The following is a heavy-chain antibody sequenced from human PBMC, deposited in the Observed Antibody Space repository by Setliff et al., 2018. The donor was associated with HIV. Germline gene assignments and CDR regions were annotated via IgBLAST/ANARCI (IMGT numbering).Heavy chain of an antibody. V-gene: IGHV1-69*13. Sequence: SVKVSCKAAGGTFSGHAINWVRQAPGQGVEWMGEIIPLLGTAHYAQRFQGRVTITADASTSTAYMELSRLRSADTAVYYCARAPAHEHSTGWYSSSNRFDPWGQGTLVTVSS. CDR3: ARAPAHEHSTGWYSSSNRFDP. D-gene: IGHD6-19*01. J-gene: IGHJ5*02. CDR1: GGTFSGHA. CDR2: IIPLLGTA.